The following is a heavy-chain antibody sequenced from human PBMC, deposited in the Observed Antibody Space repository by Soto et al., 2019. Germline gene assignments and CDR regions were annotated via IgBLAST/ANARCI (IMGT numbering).Heavy chain of an antibody. CDR3: ARDLLNWYFDL. CDR1: GFTFSTYD. D-gene: IGHD2-15*01. Sequence: EVQLVESGGGLVQPGVSLRLSCAASGFTFSTYDMHWVRQTTGKGLEWVSAIGTAGDTYYPGSVKGRFTISRENAKNSLYLQMNGLSAEVTAVYYCARDLLNWYFDLWGRGTLVAVYS. V-gene: IGHV3-13*01. J-gene: IGHJ2*01. CDR2: IGTAGDT.